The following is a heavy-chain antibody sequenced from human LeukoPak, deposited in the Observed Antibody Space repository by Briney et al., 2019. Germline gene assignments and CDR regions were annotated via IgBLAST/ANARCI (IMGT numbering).Heavy chain of an antibody. CDR3: AKQYGFWSGPDY. CDR2: ISGSGGST. D-gene: IGHD3-3*01. J-gene: IGHJ4*02. Sequence: PGGSLRLSCAASGFTFSSYAMNWVRQAPGKGLEWVSGISGSGGSTYYADSVKGRFTISRDNSKNTLYLQMNSLRVEDTAVYYCAKQYGFWSGPDYWGQGTLVTVSS. V-gene: IGHV3-23*01. CDR1: GFTFSSYA.